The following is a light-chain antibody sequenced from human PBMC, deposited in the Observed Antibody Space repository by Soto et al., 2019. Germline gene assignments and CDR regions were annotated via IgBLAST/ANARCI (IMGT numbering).Light chain of an antibody. CDR2: DTF. CDR1: QGIRYN. Sequence: DIQMTQSPSSLSASVGARVTITCRASQGIRYNLGCYQQRPGKAPERLIYDTFTLAIGVPSRFSGSGSGTEFTLSIASLQPEDVATYCCLQDQAYPCTLGQGTKVELK. V-gene: IGKV1-17*01. J-gene: IGKJ1*01. CDR3: LQDQAYPCT.